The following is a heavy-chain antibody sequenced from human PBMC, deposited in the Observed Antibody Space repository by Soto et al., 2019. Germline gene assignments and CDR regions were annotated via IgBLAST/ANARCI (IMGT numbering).Heavy chain of an antibody. V-gene: IGHV1-3*01. CDR3: ARDISRSFWSVTAFNWFDP. CDR2: INAGNGNT. Sequence: ASVKVSCKASGYTFTSYAMHWVRQAPGQRLEWMGWINAGNGNTKYSQKFQGRVTITRDTSASTAYMELSSLRSEDTAVYYCARDISRSFWSVTAFNWFDPWGQGTLVTVSS. CDR1: GYTFTSYA. J-gene: IGHJ5*02. D-gene: IGHD2-21*02.